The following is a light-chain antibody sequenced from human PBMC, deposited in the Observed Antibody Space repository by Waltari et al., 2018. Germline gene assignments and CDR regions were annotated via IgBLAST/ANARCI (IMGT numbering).Light chain of an antibody. CDR2: GAS. J-gene: IGKJ5*01. Sequence: ETVMTQSPATLSVSPGERPTLSCRASQSVSSNLAWYQQKPGQAPRLLIYGASTRATGIPARFSGSGSGTEFTLTISSLQSEDFAVYYCQQYNNWPPNFGQGTRLEIK. CDR1: QSVSSN. CDR3: QQYNNWPPN. V-gene: IGKV3-15*01.